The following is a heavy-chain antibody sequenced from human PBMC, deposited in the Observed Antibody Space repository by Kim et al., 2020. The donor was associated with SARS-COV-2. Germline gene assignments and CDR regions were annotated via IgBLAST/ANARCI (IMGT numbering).Heavy chain of an antibody. V-gene: IGHV2-70*11. CDR1: GFSLSTSGMC. J-gene: IGHJ6*02. CDR3: ARIPYYDFWSGYRNMDV. Sequence: SGPTLVNPTQTLTLTCTFSGFSLSTSGMCVSWIRQPPGKALEWLARIDWDDDKYYSTSLKTRLTISKDTSKNQVVLTMTNMDPVDTATYYCARIPYYDFWSGYRNMDVWGQGTTVTVSS. CDR2: IDWDDDK. D-gene: IGHD3-3*01.